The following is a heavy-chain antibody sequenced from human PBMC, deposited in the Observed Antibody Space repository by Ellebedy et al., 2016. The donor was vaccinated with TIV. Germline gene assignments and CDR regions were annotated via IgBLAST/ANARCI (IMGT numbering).Heavy chain of an antibody. Sequence: GESLKISCAASGFTFSSYGMHWVRQAPGKGLEWVAFISYDESNKYYVDSVKGRFTISRDNSKNTLYLQMNSLRAEDTAVYFCAKDALGYCTGGSRSPRYDDWFDPWGQGTLVTVSS. V-gene: IGHV3-30*18. D-gene: IGHD2-8*02. CDR1: GFTFSSYG. J-gene: IGHJ5*02. CDR3: AKDALGYCTGGSRSPRYDDWFDP. CDR2: ISYDESNK.